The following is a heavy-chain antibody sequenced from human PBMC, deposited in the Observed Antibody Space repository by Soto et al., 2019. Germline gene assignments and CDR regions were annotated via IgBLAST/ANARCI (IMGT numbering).Heavy chain of an antibody. CDR3: ARAVGPYDY. J-gene: IGHJ4*02. D-gene: IGHD1-26*01. CDR1: RFTFSTYG. V-gene: IGHV3-33*01. CDR2: IWHDGTKK. Sequence: QVQLVESGGGVVQPGRPLRLSCVASRFTFSTYGIHWVRQAPGKGLEWVAVIWHDGTKKYYADSVKGRFTISRDNSKSTLYLQMDSLRAEDTAVYYCARAVGPYDYWGQGTLVTVSS.